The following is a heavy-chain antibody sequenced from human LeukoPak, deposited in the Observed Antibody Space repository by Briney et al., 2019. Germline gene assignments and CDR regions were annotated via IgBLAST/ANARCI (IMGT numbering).Heavy chain of an antibody. Sequence: SETLSLTCAVYGGSFSGYYWSWIRQPPGKGLEWIGEINRSGSTNYNPSLKSRVTISVDTSKNQFSLKLSSVTAADTAVYYCARIPSGIAAAGTSAKRDYWGQGTLVTVSS. J-gene: IGHJ4*02. CDR3: ARIPSGIAAAGTSAKRDY. D-gene: IGHD6-13*01. V-gene: IGHV4-34*01. CDR1: GGSFSGYY. CDR2: INRSGST.